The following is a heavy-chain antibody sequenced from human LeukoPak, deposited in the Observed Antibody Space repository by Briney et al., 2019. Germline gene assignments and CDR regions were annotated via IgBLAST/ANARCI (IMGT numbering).Heavy chain of an antibody. Sequence: SETLSLTCAVYGGSFSGYYWSWIRQPPGKGLEWIGEINHSGSTYYNPSLKSRVTISVDTSKNQFSLKLSSVTAADTAVYYCAREGKDQYYYDSSGYYYDHWGQGTLVTVSS. D-gene: IGHD3-22*01. V-gene: IGHV4-34*01. J-gene: IGHJ4*02. CDR1: GGSFSGYY. CDR3: AREGKDQYYYDSSGYYYDH. CDR2: INHSGST.